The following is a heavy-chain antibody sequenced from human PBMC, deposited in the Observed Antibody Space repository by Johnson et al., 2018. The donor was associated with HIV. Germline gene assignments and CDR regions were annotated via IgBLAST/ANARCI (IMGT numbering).Heavy chain of an antibody. D-gene: IGHD3-22*01. CDR1: GFTFSDYY. Sequence: QVQLVESGGGLVQPGGSLRLSCAASGFTFSDYYINWIRQAPGKGLEWVSYIDSSGSGIYYADSVKGRFTISRDNAKTSLYLQMNSLRAEDTAVYYCARAREVYYLDAFDLWGQGTMVTVSS. J-gene: IGHJ3*01. CDR2: IDSSGSGI. CDR3: ARAREVYYLDAFDL. V-gene: IGHV3-11*04.